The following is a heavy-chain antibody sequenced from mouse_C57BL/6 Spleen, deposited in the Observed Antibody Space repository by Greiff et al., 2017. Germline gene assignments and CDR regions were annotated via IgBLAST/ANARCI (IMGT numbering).Heavy chain of an antibody. CDR2: IRNKANGYTT. Sequence: EMKLMESGGGLVQPGGSLSLSCAASGFTFTDYYMSWVRQPPGKALEWLGFIRNKANGYTTEYSASVKGRFTISRDNSQSILYLQMNALRAEDSATYYCARYHNHEGFAYWGQGTLVTVSA. CDR1: GFTFTDYY. J-gene: IGHJ3*01. CDR3: ARYHNHEGFAY. V-gene: IGHV7-3*01. D-gene: IGHD1-3*01.